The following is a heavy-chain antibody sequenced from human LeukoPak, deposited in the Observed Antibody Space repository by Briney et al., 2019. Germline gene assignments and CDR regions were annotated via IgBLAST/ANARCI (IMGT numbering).Heavy chain of an antibody. CDR2: ISSSSSYI. Sequence: GGSLRLSCAASGFTFSSYSMSWVRQAPGKGLEWVSSISSSSSYIYYADSVKGRFTISRDNARNSLYLQMNTLRAEDTAVYSCARGADGVSSNSRGWFDPWGQGTLVTVSS. J-gene: IGHJ5*02. D-gene: IGHD2-15*01. CDR1: GFTFSSYS. CDR3: ARGADGVSSNSRGWFDP. V-gene: IGHV3-21*01.